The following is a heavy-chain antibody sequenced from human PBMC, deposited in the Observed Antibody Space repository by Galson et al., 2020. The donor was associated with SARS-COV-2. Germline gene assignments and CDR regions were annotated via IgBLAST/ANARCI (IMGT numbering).Heavy chain of an antibody. Sequence: SETLSLTCTVSGDSISRTNYYWGWIRQPPGEGLEWIGSVFYSGSTYYNPSLKSRVTVSIDTSKNQFSLELSSVTAADTAVYYCVRDPHPGFGGCFYSCFDVCGQGTTVTVSS. D-gene: IGHD2-21*01. CDR2: VFYSGST. J-gene: IGHJ6*02. V-gene: IGHV4-39*02. CDR3: VRDPHPGFGGCFYSCFDV. CDR1: GDSISRTNYY.